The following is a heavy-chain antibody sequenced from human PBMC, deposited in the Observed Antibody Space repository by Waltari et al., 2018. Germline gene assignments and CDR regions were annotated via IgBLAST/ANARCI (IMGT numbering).Heavy chain of an antibody. J-gene: IGHJ5*02. V-gene: IGHV1-3*01. CDR2: INAGNGNT. Sequence: QVQLVQSGAEVKKPGASVTVSCKASGYTFTSYAMHWVRQAPGQRLEWMGWINAGNGNTKYSQKFQGRVTITRDTSASTAYMERSSLRSEDTAVYYCARSRGYSYGSPEENWFDPWGQGTLVTVSS. CDR3: ARSRGYSYGSPEENWFDP. CDR1: GYTFTSYA. D-gene: IGHD5-18*01.